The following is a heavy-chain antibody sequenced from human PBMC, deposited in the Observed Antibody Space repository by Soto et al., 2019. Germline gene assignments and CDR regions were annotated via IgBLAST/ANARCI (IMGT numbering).Heavy chain of an antibody. Sequence: DVQLVEAGGGLIQPGESLRLSCAAFGFTISGKKYVAWVRQAQGKGLEWVSALYDLDGSFYAASVKGRFTTPSDSSKTTVYLQMNDLRPDDTAVYYCATWHEREHAYDVWGQGTTVTVSS. CDR3: ATWHEREHAYDV. V-gene: IGHV3-53*01. CDR2: LYDLDGS. D-gene: IGHD1-1*01. J-gene: IGHJ3*01. CDR1: GFTISGKKY.